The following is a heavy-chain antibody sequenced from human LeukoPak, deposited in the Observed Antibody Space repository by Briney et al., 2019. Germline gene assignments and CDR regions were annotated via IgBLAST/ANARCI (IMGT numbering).Heavy chain of an antibody. D-gene: IGHD3-22*01. CDR2: IYDSGST. CDR1: GGSIRSSYYY. Sequence: SETLSLTCTVSGGSIRSSYYYWGWIRQPPGKGLEWIGSIYDSGSTYYNPSLKSRVTIYVDTSKNQFSLKLSSVTAAVTAVYYCASRPLYDSSPNDYWGQGTLVTVSS. CDR3: ASRPLYDSSPNDY. V-gene: IGHV4-39*01. J-gene: IGHJ4*02.